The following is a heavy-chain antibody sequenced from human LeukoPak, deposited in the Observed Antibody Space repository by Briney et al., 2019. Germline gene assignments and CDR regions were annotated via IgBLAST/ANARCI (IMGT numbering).Heavy chain of an antibody. Sequence: GGSLRLSCAASGFTFSTYVMSWVRQAPGKGLEWVSTISGSGSSTYYADSVKGRFTISRDNSKNTLYLQMNSLRAEDTAVYYCAKDPNNDFWSGYFGYWGQGTLVTVSS. CDR3: AKDPNNDFWSGYFGY. V-gene: IGHV3-23*01. CDR1: GFTFSTYV. J-gene: IGHJ4*02. D-gene: IGHD3-3*01. CDR2: ISGSGSST.